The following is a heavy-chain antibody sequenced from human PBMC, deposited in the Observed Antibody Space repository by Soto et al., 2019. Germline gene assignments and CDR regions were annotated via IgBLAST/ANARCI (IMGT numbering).Heavy chain of an antibody. Sequence: SLRLSCAASGFTFSSYSRNWVRQAPGKGLEWVSSISSSSSYIYYADSVKGRFTISRDNAKNSLYLQMNSLRAEDTAVYYCAREKTIFGVVMGLTDAFDIWGQGTMVTVSS. CDR1: GFTFSSYS. J-gene: IGHJ3*02. D-gene: IGHD3-3*01. CDR3: AREKTIFGVVMGLTDAFDI. V-gene: IGHV3-21*01. CDR2: ISSSSSYI.